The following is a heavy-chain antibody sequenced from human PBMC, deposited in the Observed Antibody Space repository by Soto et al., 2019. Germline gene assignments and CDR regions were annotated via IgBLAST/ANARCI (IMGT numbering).Heavy chain of an antibody. CDR1: GFSFSTYG. CDR3: AREWIS. CDR2: ISSDSSNI. J-gene: IGHJ5*02. D-gene: IGHD5-12*01. Sequence: EVQLVESGGDLVQPGESLRLSCAASGFSFSTYGMNWVRQAPGKGLDWLSHISSDSSNIHYADSVRGRFTISRDNARNLLYLQMNSLRPEDTAVYYCAREWISWGQGTLVTVSS. V-gene: IGHV3-48*01.